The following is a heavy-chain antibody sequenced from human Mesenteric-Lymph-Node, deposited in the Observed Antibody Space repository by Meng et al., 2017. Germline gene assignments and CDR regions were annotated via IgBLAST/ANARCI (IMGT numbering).Heavy chain of an antibody. CDR1: GFTFSSYA. CDR2: ISYDGSNK. D-gene: IGHD1-20*01. Sequence: GESLKISCAASGFTFSSYAMHWVRQAPGKGLEWVAVISYDGSNKYYADSVKGRFTISRDNAKNSLYLQMNSLRAEDTAVYYCARDITEEHERDYWGQGTLVTISS. J-gene: IGHJ4*02. CDR3: ARDITEEHERDY. V-gene: IGHV3-30*04.